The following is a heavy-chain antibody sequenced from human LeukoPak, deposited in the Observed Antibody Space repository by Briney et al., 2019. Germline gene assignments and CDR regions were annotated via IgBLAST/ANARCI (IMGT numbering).Heavy chain of an antibody. D-gene: IGHD1-14*01. CDR2: ISSSGSTI. Sequence: GRSLRLSRAASGFTVSSYGMNWASQAAGEGWEWVAYISSSGSTIYYADAVEGRFTISRDNAKNSLYLQMNSLRAEDTAVYYCARENRNWFDPWGQGTLVTVSS. CDR3: ARENRNWFDP. V-gene: IGHV3-48*03. J-gene: IGHJ5*02. CDR1: GFTVSSYG.